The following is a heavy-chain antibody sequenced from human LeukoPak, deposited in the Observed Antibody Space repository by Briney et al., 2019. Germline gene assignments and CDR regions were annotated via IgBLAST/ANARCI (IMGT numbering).Heavy chain of an antibody. D-gene: IGHD6-6*01. V-gene: IGHV4-31*03. Sequence: SETLSLTCTVSGGSISSGGYYWSWIRQHPGKGLEWIGYIYYSGSTYYNPSLKSRVTISVDTSKNQFSLKLSSVTAADTAVYYCARKRGKYRSFGDWGQGNLVTVSS. CDR1: GGSISSGGYY. CDR3: ARKRGKYRSFGD. CDR2: IYYSGST. J-gene: IGHJ4*02.